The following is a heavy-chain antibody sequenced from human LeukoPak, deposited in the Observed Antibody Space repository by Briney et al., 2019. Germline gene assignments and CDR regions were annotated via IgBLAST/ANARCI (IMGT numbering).Heavy chain of an antibody. D-gene: IGHD3-3*01. J-gene: IGHJ6*02. V-gene: IGHV1-69*13. CDR3: ARGDFWSGYRGYYYYYGMDV. Sequence: SVKVSCKASGGTFSSYAISWVRQAPGQGLEWMGGIIPIFGTANYAQKFRGRVTITADESTSTAYMELSSLRSEDTAVYYCARGDFWSGYRGYYYYYGMDVWGQGTTVTVSS. CDR2: IIPIFGTA. CDR1: GGTFSSYA.